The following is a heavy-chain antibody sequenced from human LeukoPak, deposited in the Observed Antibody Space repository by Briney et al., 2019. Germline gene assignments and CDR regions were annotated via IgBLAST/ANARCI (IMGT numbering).Heavy chain of an antibody. D-gene: IGHD3-22*01. J-gene: IGHJ4*02. V-gene: IGHV4-59*08. Sequence: SETLSLTCTVSGGSISSYYWSWIRQPPGKGLEWIGYIYYSGSTNYNPSLKSRVTISVYTSKNQFSLKLSSVTAADTAVYYCASHSSGYYASFDYWGQGTLVTVSS. CDR2: IYYSGST. CDR1: GGSISSYY. CDR3: ASHSSGYYASFDY.